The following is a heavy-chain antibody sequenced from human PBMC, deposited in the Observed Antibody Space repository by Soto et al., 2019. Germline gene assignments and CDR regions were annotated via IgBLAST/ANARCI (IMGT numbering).Heavy chain of an antibody. D-gene: IGHD1-26*01. Sequence: GGSLRLSCAASGFTFSSYAMRWVRQAPGKGLEWVSAISGSGDSTYYADSVKGRFTTSRDNSKNTLYLQMNSLRAEDTAVYYCARRGSGSYYDYWGQGTLVTFPS. CDR1: GFTFSSYA. CDR2: ISGSGDST. CDR3: ARRGSGSYYDY. J-gene: IGHJ4*02. V-gene: IGHV3-23*01.